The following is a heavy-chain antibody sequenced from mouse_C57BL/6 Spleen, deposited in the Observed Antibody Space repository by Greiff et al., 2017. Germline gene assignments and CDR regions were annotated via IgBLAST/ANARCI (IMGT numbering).Heavy chain of an antibody. Sequence: VQLQQSGPELVKPGASVKISCKASGYTFTDYYMNWVKQSHGKSLEWIGDINPNNGGTSYNQKFKGKATLTVDKSSSTAYMELRSLTSEDSAVYYCARRGSSYLYAMDYWGQGTSVTVSS. D-gene: IGHD1-1*01. V-gene: IGHV1-26*01. CDR2: INPNNGGT. J-gene: IGHJ4*01. CDR1: GYTFTDYY. CDR3: ARRGSSYLYAMDY.